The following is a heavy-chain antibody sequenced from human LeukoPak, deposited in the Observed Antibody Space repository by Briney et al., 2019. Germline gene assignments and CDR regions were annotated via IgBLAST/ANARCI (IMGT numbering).Heavy chain of an antibody. J-gene: IGHJ4*02. CDR3: AKSKGSSSWNEDDY. CDR1: GFTFSTYA. D-gene: IGHD6-13*01. V-gene: IGHV3-23*01. Sequence: GRSLRLSCAASGFTFSTYAMSWVRQAPGKGLEWVSAISGSGDKKYYADPVKGRFIISRDNSKNTLYLEMNSLKAEDTAVYYCAKSKGSSSWNEDDYWGQGTLVTVSS. CDR2: ISGSGDKK.